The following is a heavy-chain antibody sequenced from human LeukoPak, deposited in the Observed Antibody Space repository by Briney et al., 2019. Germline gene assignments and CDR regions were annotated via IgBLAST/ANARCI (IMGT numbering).Heavy chain of an antibody. CDR1: GFTFSSYA. V-gene: IGHV3-30-3*01. Sequence: GGSLRLPCAASGFTFSSYAMHWVRQAPGKGLEWVAVISYDGSNKYYADSVKGRFTISRDNSKNTLYLQMNSLRAEDTAVYYCARDVWPEDIVALFDPWGQGTLVTVSS. J-gene: IGHJ5*02. CDR3: ARDVWPEDIVALFDP. CDR2: ISYDGSNK. D-gene: IGHD2-15*01.